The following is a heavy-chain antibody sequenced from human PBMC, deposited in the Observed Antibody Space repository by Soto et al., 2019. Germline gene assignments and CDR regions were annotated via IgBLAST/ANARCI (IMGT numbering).Heavy chain of an antibody. D-gene: IGHD3-22*01. CDR1: GFTFSDYY. J-gene: IGHJ4*02. Sequence: GGSLRLSCAASGFTFSDYYMSWIRQAPGKGLEWVSYISSSGSTIYYADSVKGRFTISRDNAKNSLYLQMNSLRAEDTAVYYCARYDSSGYYKDFDYWGQGTLVTVSS. CDR3: ARYDSSGYYKDFDY. CDR2: ISSSGSTI. V-gene: IGHV3-11*01.